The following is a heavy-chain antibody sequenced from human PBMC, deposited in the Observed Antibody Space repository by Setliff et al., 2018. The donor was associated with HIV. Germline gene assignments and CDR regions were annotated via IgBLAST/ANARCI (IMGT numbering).Heavy chain of an antibody. CDR1: GYTFTSYG. CDR2: ISAYNGNT. V-gene: IGHV1-18*01. Sequence: ASVKVSCKASGYTFTSYGISWVRQAPGQGLEWMGWISAYNGNTNYAQKLQGRVTMTTDTSTSTAYMELRSLRSDDTAVYYCARDRSIQVHYYYYGMDVWGQGTTVTVSS. CDR3: ARDRSIQVHYYYYGMDV. J-gene: IGHJ6*02.